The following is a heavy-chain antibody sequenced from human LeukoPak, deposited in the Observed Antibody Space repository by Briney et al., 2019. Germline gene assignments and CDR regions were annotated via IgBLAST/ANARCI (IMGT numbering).Heavy chain of an antibody. Sequence: PSETLSLTCTVSGGSISSYHWSWIRQPPGKGLEWIGYIYYSGSTNYNPSLKSRVTTSVDTSKNQFSLKLSSVTAADTAVYYCASTVTTFRYYFDYWGQGTLVTVSS. V-gene: IGHV4-59*08. CDR3: ASTVTTFRYYFDY. J-gene: IGHJ4*02. D-gene: IGHD4-17*01. CDR2: IYYSGST. CDR1: GGSISSYH.